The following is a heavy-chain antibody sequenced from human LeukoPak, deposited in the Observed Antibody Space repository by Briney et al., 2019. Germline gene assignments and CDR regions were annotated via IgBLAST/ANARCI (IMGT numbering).Heavy chain of an antibody. Sequence: PSETLSLTCTVSGGSISSYYWSWMRQPAGKGLEWIGRIYTSGSTNYNPSLKSRVTISVDKSKNQFSLKLSSVTAADTAVYYCARDRPVYSSGYFDLWGRGTLVTVSS. CDR3: ARDRPVYSSGYFDL. D-gene: IGHD6-19*01. CDR1: GGSISSYY. J-gene: IGHJ2*01. CDR2: IYTSGST. V-gene: IGHV4-4*07.